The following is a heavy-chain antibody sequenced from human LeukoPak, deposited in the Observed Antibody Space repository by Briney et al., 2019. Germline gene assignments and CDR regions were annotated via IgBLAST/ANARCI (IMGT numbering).Heavy chain of an antibody. V-gene: IGHV1-18*01. CDR1: GYTFTSYG. CDR3: AREPSGLLFDY. J-gene: IGHJ4*02. CDR2: ISPYNDNT. D-gene: IGHD6-25*01. Sequence: ASVKVSCKASGYTFTSYGISWVRQAPGQDFEWMGWISPYNDNTNYAKKFQGRVTLTTDTSTDTAYMELRGLTSDDTAVYYCAREPSGLLFDYWGLGTLVTVSS.